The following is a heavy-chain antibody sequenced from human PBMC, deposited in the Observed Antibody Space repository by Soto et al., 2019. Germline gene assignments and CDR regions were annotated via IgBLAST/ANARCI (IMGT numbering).Heavy chain of an antibody. Sequence: EEQVLDSGGGLVQPGGSLRLSCAASGFTFSDYVMGWVRQAPGKGLEWVSAISGPGGSRYYADSVKGRFTISRDNSKNTVYLQMNSLRAEDTALYHCAKSARGDGYKDAFDVWGQGTMVTVSS. D-gene: IGHD5-12*01. CDR3: AKSARGDGYKDAFDV. CDR2: ISGPGGSR. CDR1: GFTFSDYV. J-gene: IGHJ3*01. V-gene: IGHV3-23*01.